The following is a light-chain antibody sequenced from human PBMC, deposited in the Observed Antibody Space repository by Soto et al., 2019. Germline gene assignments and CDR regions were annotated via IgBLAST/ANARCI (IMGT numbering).Light chain of an antibody. CDR2: DAS. J-gene: IGKJ4*01. CDR1: QSVSTY. Sequence: EIVLTQSPATLSLSPGERATLSCRASQSVSTYVAWYQQKPGQAPRLLIYDASNRATGIPARFSGSGSGTDFTLTICSVEPEDFALYFCVQRSMWLTFGGGTKVEIK. V-gene: IGKV3-11*01. CDR3: VQRSMWLT.